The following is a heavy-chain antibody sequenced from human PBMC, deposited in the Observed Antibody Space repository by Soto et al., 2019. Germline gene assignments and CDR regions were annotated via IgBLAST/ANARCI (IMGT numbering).Heavy chain of an antibody. CDR1: GFTFSGYG. D-gene: IGHD6-6*01. CDR2: ISYDGSNK. Sequence: GGSLRLSCAASGFTFSGYGMHWVRQAPGKGLEWVAVISYDGSNKYYADSVKGRFTISRDNSKNTLYLQMNSLRAEDTAVYYCAKDLVGFLSSSTAAQITSFYYYGMDVWGQGTTVTVSS. V-gene: IGHV3-30*18. J-gene: IGHJ6*02. CDR3: AKDLVGFLSSSTAAQITSFYYYGMDV.